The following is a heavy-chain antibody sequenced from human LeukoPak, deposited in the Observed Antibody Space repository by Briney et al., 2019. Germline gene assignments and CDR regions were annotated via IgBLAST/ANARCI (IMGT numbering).Heavy chain of an antibody. CDR1: GGSFSDYY. CDR2: INHSGST. V-gene: IGHV4-34*01. J-gene: IGHJ4*01. CDR3: ARVQDFETRGYYLGY. Sequence: SETLSLTCAVYGGSFSDYYWNWIRQPPGKGLEWIGEINHSGSTNYNPSLKSRVTMPVDTFKNQFSLTLSSVTAADTAVYYCARVQDFETRGYYLGYWAHGTLVTVSS. D-gene: IGHD3-22*01.